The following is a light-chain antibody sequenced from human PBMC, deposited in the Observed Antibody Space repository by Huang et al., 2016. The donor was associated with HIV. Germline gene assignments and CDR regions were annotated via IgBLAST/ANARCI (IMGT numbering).Light chain of an antibody. Sequence: EIVMTQSPATLSVSPGERATLSCRASQSVSRNLAWYQQKPAQAPRLLIYDASTRATGSPARFSGSGSGTEFTLTISSLQSEDFAVYYCQQYNNWPPSWTFGQGTKVEIK. CDR3: QQYNNWPPSWT. CDR1: QSVSRN. V-gene: IGKV3-15*01. J-gene: IGKJ1*01. CDR2: DAS.